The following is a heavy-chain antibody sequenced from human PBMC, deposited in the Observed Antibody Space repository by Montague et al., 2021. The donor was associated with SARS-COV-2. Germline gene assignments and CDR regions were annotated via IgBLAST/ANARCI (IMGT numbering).Heavy chain of an antibody. V-gene: IGHV4-39*01. Sequence: NGRTYYNLSLESRVTISVDTSKNRFSLKLTSVTAADTAVYYGTRRGEVVGFDYWGQGNLVT. CDR3: TRRGEVVGFDY. CDR2: NGRT. J-gene: IGHJ4*02. D-gene: IGHD3-16*01.